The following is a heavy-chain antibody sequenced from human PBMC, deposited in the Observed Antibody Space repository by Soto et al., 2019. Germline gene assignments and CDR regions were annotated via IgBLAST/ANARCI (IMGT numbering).Heavy chain of an antibody. J-gene: IGHJ5*02. CDR2: ISSSSTNI. Sequence: EVQLAESGGGLVQPGGSLRLSCAASGFTLSTYAMNWVRQAPGKGLEWVAYISSSSTNIQYAGSVKGRFTISRDKAKNSLYLQMNSLGDDDTAVYFCARDCSLGNRWCRWFDPWGQGTLVSVSS. D-gene: IGHD2-8*02. V-gene: IGHV3-48*02. CDR1: GFTLSTYA. CDR3: ARDCSLGNRWCRWFDP.